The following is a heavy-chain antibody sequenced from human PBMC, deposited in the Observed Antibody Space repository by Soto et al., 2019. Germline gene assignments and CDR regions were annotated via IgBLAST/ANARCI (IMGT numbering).Heavy chain of an antibody. CDR2: INHSGST. V-gene: IGHV4-34*01. D-gene: IGHD3-10*01. CDR1: GGSFSGYY. J-gene: IGHJ6*02. Sequence: QVQLQQWGAGLLKPSETLSLTCAVYGGSFSGYYWSWIRQPPGKGLEWIGEINHSGSTNYNPSLKSRVTISVDTSKNQFSLKLSSVTAADTAVYYGARLFRLGLYGMDVWGQGTTVTVSS. CDR3: ARLFRLGLYGMDV.